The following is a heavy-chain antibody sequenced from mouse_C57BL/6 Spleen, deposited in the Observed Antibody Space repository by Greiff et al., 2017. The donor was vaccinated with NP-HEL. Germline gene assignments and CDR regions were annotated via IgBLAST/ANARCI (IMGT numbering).Heavy chain of an antibody. Sequence: VQLQQSGAELARPGASVKMSCKASGYTFTSYTMHWVKQRPGQGLEWIGYINPSSGYTKYNQKFKDKATLTADKSSSTAYMRLSSLTSEDSAVYYCARELGLGAMDYWGQGTSVTVSS. CDR2: INPSSGYT. CDR3: ARELGLGAMDY. D-gene: IGHD4-1*01. V-gene: IGHV1-4*01. CDR1: GYTFTSYT. J-gene: IGHJ4*01.